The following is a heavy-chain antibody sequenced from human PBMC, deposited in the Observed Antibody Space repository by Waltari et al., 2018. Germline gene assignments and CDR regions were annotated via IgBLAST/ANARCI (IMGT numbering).Heavy chain of an antibody. Sequence: QVQLQQWGAGLLKPSETLSLTCAVYGGSFSGCYWSWIRQPPGKGLEWIGEINHSGSTNYNPSLKSRVTISVDTSKNQFSLKLSSVTAADTAVYYCARGPTSGIAFYSRGNWFDPWGQGTLVTVSS. CDR3: ARGPTSGIAFYSRGNWFDP. CDR2: INHSGST. V-gene: IGHV4-34*01. J-gene: IGHJ5*02. CDR1: GGSFSGCY. D-gene: IGHD6-13*01.